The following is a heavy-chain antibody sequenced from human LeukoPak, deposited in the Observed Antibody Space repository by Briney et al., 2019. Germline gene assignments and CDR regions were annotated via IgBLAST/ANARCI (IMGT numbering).Heavy chain of an antibody. J-gene: IGHJ6*02. V-gene: IGHV4-59*01. CDR2: IYYSGST. D-gene: IGHD4-17*01. Sequence: SETLSLTCTVSGGSLSSYYWSWIRQPPGKGLEWIGYIYYSGSTNYNPSLKSRVTISVDTSKNQFSLKLSSVTAADTAVYYCARVSGGYGDYGNYYYYGMDVWGQGTTVTVSS. CDR1: GGSLSSYY. CDR3: ARVSGGYGDYGNYYYYGMDV.